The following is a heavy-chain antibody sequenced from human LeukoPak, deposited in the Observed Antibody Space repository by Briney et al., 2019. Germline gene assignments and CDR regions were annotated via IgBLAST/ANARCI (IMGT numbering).Heavy chain of an antibody. Sequence: GGSLRLSCAASGFTFSNAWMSWVRQAPGKGLEWVAFIRYDGSNKYYADSVKGRFTISRDNSKSTLYLQMNSLRAEDTAVYYCARGRRTTGWPKIYYFDYWGQGTLVTVSS. D-gene: IGHD2/OR15-2a*01. CDR3: ARGRRTTGWPKIYYFDY. J-gene: IGHJ4*02. V-gene: IGHV3-30*02. CDR2: IRYDGSNK. CDR1: GFTFSNAW.